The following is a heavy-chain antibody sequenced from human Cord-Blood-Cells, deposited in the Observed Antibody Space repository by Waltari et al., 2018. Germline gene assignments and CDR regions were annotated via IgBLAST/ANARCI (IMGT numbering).Heavy chain of an antibody. CDR1: GGSISSSSYY. J-gene: IGHJ4*02. V-gene: IGHV4-39*01. CDR3: ARLHTNDVWSGYYFDY. CDR2: IYYSGST. D-gene: IGHD3-3*01. Sequence: QLQLQESGPGLVKPSETLSLTCTVSGGSISSSSYYWGWIRQPPGKGLEWIGSIYYSGSTYYHPSLKSRLTISVETSKNQFSLKLSSVTAADTAVYYCARLHTNDVWSGYYFDYWGQGTLVTVSS.